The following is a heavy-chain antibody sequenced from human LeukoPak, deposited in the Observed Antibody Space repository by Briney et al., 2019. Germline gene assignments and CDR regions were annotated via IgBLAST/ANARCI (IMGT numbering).Heavy chain of an antibody. V-gene: IGHV4-30-2*01. CDR2: IYHSGSI. J-gene: IGHJ5*02. CDR1: GGSITSAGYS. D-gene: IGHD6-19*01. Sequence: PSETLSLTCAVSGGSITSAGYSWNWIRQPPGRGLEWIGYIYHSGSIYYNPSLKSRVTISVDRSKNQFSLILSSVTAADTAVYYCARGSGYSSGTSRVTGFDPWGQGTLVTVSS. CDR3: ARGSGYSSGTSRVTGFDP.